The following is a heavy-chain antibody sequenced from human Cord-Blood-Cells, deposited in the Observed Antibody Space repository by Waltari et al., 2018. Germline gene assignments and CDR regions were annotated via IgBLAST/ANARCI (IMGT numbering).Heavy chain of an antibody. CDR3: AAGYYYDSSGYYYGMDV. CDR1: GGTFSSYA. V-gene: IGHV1-69*01. Sequence: QVQPVQSGAEVKKPGSSGKVSCKASGGTFSSYASSWVRQAPGQGLEWMGGIIPIFGTANYAQKFQGRVTITADESTSTAYMELSSLRSEDTAVYYCAAGYYYDSSGYYYGMDVWGQGTTVTVSS. J-gene: IGHJ6*02. D-gene: IGHD3-22*01. CDR2: IIPIFGTA.